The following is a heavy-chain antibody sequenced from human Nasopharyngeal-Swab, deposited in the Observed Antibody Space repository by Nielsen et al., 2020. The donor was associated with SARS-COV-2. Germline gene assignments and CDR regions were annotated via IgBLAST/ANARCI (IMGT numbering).Heavy chain of an antibody. Sequence: GESLKISCAASGFIFSASAIHWVRQASGKGLEWVGRIGDQDHNYETTYGASVQGRFTISRDNSKNSLYMQMNSLRAEDTAIYYCAKGGGYSSGWIWNFDLWGRGTLVTVST. J-gene: IGHJ2*01. D-gene: IGHD6-19*01. CDR1: GFIFSASA. CDR2: IGDQDHNYET. CDR3: AKGGGYSSGWIWNFDL. V-gene: IGHV3-73*01.